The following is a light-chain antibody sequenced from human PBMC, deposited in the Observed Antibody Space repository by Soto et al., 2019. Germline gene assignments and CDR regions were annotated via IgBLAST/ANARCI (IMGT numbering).Light chain of an antibody. J-gene: IGLJ1*01. CDR3: SSYTSSNTFYV. CDR2: DVN. V-gene: IGLV2-14*01. CDR1: SSDVGGYNY. Sequence: QSALTQPASVSGSPGQSITISCTGTSSDVGGYNYVSWYQQHPGKAPKLMIYDVNNRPSGVSDRFSGSKSGNTASLTISGLQAEDEADYYCSSYTSSNTFYVFGTGTKAPS.